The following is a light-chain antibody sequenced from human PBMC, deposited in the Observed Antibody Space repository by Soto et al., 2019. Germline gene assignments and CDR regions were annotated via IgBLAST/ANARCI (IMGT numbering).Light chain of an antibody. CDR1: SRDVGGYNY. CDR2: EVS. Sequence: QSVLTQPASVSGSPGQSITISCTGTSRDVGGYNYVCWYQQHPGKAPKLMIYEVSNRPSGVSNRFSGSKSGNTASLTISGLQAEDEADYYCSSYTSSSTLCVFGTGTKVTVL. V-gene: IGLV2-14*01. CDR3: SSYTSSSTLCV. J-gene: IGLJ1*01.